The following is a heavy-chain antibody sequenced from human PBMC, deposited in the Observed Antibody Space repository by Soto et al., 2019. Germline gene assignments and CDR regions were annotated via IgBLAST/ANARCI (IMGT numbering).Heavy chain of an antibody. J-gene: IGHJ4*02. CDR3: AKDPRLTGTTFYYFDY. Sequence: PGGSLRLSCAASGFTFSSYAMSWVRQAPGKGLEWVSAISGSGGSTYYADSVKGRFTISRDNSKNTLYLQMNSLRAEDTAVHYCAKDPRLTGTTFYYFDYWGQGTLVTVSS. D-gene: IGHD1-7*01. CDR2: ISGSGGST. V-gene: IGHV3-23*01. CDR1: GFTFSSYA.